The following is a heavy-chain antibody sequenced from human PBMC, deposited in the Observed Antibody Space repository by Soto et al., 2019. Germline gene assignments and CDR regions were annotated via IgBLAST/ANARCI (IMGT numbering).Heavy chain of an antibody. J-gene: IGHJ5*02. D-gene: IGHD3-3*01. CDR2: IYYSGSP. Sequence: PSETLSLTCIVSGGSISSRSYYWGWIRQPPGKGLEWIGSIYYSGSPYYNPSLESRVTISVDTSKNQFSLKLSSVTAADTAVYYCAGWGSDGFWSGYLKNWFDPWGQGTLVTVSS. V-gene: IGHV4-39*01. CDR3: AGWGSDGFWSGYLKNWFDP. CDR1: GGSISSRSYY.